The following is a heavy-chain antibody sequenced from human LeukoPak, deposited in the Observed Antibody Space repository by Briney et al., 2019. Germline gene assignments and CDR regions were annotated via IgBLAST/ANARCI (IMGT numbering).Heavy chain of an antibody. CDR3: ARRSLGGQQLVPWAFDI. D-gene: IGHD6-13*01. CDR1: GDSISRGSFY. J-gene: IGHJ3*02. Sequence: SQTLSLTCTVSGDSISRGSFYWSWIRQPAGKEPEWIGRIHTSGGTDYSPSLKSRVTISVDTSKNQFSLKLSSVTAADTAVYYCARRSLGGQQLVPWAFDIWGQGTMVTVSS. V-gene: IGHV4-61*02. CDR2: IHTSGGT.